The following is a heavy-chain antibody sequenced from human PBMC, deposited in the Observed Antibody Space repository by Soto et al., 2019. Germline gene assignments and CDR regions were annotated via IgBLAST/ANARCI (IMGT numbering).Heavy chain of an antibody. CDR1: GFTFSSYA. CDR2: ISGSGGST. CDR3: ARRGSGSYYDS. J-gene: IGHJ4*02. Sequence: EVQLLESGGGLVQPGGSLRLSCAASGFTFSSYAMNWVRQAPGKGLERVSVISGSGGSTYYADSVKGRFTISRDNSKNTLNLQMNSLRAEDTAVYYCARRGSGSYYDSWGQGTLVTVSS. V-gene: IGHV3-23*01. D-gene: IGHD1-26*01.